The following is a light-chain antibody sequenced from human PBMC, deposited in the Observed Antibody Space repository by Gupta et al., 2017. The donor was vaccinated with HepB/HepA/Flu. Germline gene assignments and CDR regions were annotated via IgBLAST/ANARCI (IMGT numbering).Light chain of an antibody. CDR1: SSNIGVYY. Sequence: QSVLTQPPSASAPPGQRVTISCSGRSSNIGVYYVFWYQHLPGTAPNVLIFRNDQRASGVPDRFSASKSGTSASLAISGVRSEDEGDYYCAAWDDVLSGWVFGGGTKVTVL. V-gene: IGLV1-47*01. CDR2: RND. CDR3: AAWDDVLSGWV. J-gene: IGLJ3*02.